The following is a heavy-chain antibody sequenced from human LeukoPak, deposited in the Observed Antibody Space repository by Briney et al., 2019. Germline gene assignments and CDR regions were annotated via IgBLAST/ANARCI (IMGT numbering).Heavy chain of an antibody. V-gene: IGHV3-7*01. J-gene: IGHJ5*02. CDR3: VRDRGWFDP. Sequence: PGGSLRLSCAASGFIFSDYWMTWVRQAPGRGLEWVASIKQDGRGKHYVDSVEGRFTISRDSAKKSVYLQMNSLRVEDTAVYYCVRDRGWFDPWGQGTLVTVSS. CDR1: GFIFSDYW. CDR2: IKQDGRGK.